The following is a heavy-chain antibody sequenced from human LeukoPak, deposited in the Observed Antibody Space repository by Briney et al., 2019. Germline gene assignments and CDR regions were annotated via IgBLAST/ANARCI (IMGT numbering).Heavy chain of an antibody. CDR3: ARSRYYYDSSGYYYYYYMDV. CDR1: GGSISSYY. Sequence: SETLSLTYTVSGGSISSYYWSWIRQPAGKGLEWIGHIYTSGSTKYNPSLKSRVTMSVDTSKNQFSLKLSSVTAADTAVYYCARSRYYYDSSGYYYYYYMDVWGKGTTVTVSS. CDR2: IYTSGST. J-gene: IGHJ6*03. V-gene: IGHV4-4*07. D-gene: IGHD3-22*01.